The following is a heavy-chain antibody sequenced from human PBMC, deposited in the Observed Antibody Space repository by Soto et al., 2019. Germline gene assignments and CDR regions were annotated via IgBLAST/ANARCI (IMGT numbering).Heavy chain of an antibody. CDR3: ARRGGSGDYYYFES. CDR2: IWYDGSNK. CDR1: GFTFSSYG. V-gene: IGHV3-33*01. Sequence: SLRLSCAASGFTFSSYGMHWVRQAPGKGLERVAVIWYDGSNKYYADSVKGRFTISRDNSKNTLYLQMNSLRAEDTAVYYCARRGGSGDYYYFESWGQGSRVSVAS. D-gene: IGHD2-15*01. J-gene: IGHJ4*02.